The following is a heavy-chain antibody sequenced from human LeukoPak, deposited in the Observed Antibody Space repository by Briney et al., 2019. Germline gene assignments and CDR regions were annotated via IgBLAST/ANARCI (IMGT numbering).Heavy chain of an antibody. V-gene: IGHV3-23*01. Sequence: GGSLRLSCAASGFIFSNYGMTWVRQAPGKGLECVSVISGIGGGIHYADSVKGRFTISRDNSKNTLYLQMNSLRAEDTAVYYCAKSGVPNYYYYYYMDVWGKGTTVTISS. CDR1: GFIFSNYG. J-gene: IGHJ6*03. CDR3: AKSGVPNYYYYYYMDV. D-gene: IGHD2-8*01. CDR2: ISGIGGGI.